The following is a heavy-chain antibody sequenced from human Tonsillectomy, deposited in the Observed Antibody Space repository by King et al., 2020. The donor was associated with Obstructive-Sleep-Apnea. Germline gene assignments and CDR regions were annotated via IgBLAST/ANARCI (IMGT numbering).Heavy chain of an antibody. J-gene: IGHJ3*02. CDR3: AISDVTVTTSDAFDI. D-gene: IGHD4-17*01. V-gene: IGHV4-34*01. Sequence: VQLQQWGAGLLKPSEPLSLTCAVYGGSFSGYYWSWIRQPPGKGLEWIGEINHSGSTNYNPSLKSRVTISVDTSKNQFSLKLSSVTAADTAVYYCAISDVTVTTSDAFDIWGQGTMVTVSS. CDR2: INHSGST. CDR1: GGSFSGYY.